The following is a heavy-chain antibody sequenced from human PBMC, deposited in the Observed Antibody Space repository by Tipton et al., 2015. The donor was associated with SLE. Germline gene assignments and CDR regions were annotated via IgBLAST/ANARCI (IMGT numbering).Heavy chain of an antibody. J-gene: IGHJ3*02. CDR2: INHSGST. Sequence: TLSLTCAVYGGSFSGYYWSWIRQPPGKGLEWIGEINHSGSTDYNPSLKSRVTISVDTSKNQSSLKLSSVTAADTAVYYCARDLSPYSSSWDDAFDIWGQGTMVTVSS. CDR1: GGSFSGYY. D-gene: IGHD6-13*01. V-gene: IGHV4-34*01. CDR3: ARDLSPYSSSWDDAFDI.